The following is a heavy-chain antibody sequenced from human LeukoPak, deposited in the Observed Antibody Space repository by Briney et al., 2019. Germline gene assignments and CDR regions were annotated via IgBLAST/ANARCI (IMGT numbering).Heavy chain of an antibody. CDR3: ARRASSTGWSFDS. D-gene: IGHD6-19*01. J-gene: IGHJ4*02. CDR1: GVSINDYY. V-gene: IGHV4-4*07. Sequence: SETLSLTCTVSGVSINDYYWTWIRQPAGKGLEWIGQIYPSESPKYNPSLESRVTMSVDTSKKHFSLQLTFVTVADTGVYYCARRASSTGWSFDSWGQGIQVTVSS. CDR2: IYPSESP.